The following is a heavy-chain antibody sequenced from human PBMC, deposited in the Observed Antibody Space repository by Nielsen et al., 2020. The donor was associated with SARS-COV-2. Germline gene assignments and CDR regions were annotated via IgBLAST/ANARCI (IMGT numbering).Heavy chain of an antibody. D-gene: IGHD6-19*01. CDR1: GYTFTGYY. Sequence: ASVKVSCKASGYTFTGYYMHWVRQAPGQGLEWMGWINPNSGGTNYAQKFQGRVTMTRDTSISTAYVELSRLRSDDTAVYYCARDLVAGIPVFDYWGQGTLVTVSS. V-gene: IGHV1-2*02. CDR3: ARDLVAGIPVFDY. CDR2: INPNSGGT. J-gene: IGHJ4*02.